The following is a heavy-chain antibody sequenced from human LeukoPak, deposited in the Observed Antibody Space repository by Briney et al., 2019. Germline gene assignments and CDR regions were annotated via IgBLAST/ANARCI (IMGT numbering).Heavy chain of an antibody. V-gene: IGHV4-59*01. CDR2: IYYSGST. CDR1: GGSIRNYY. CDR3: ARDLNQYVWGSYRYSGTFDI. J-gene: IGHJ3*02. Sequence: PSETLSLTCTVSGGSIRNYYWSRIRQPPGKGLEWIGYIYYSGSTNYNPSLKSRVTISVDTSKNQFSLKLSSVTAADTAVYYCARDLNQYVWGSYRYSGTFDIWGQGTMVTVSS. D-gene: IGHD3-16*02.